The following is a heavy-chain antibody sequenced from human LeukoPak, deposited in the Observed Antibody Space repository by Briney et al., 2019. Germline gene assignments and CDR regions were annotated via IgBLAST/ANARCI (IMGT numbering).Heavy chain of an antibody. Sequence: APVKVSCKASGYTFTSYGISWVRQSPGQGPEWMGWISAYNGNTNYAQKLQGRVTMTRDTSSSTAYMELGSLRSDDTAVYYCARDGNSGGWYGDYWGQGTLVTVSS. V-gene: IGHV1-18*01. CDR2: ISAYNGNT. CDR1: GYTFTSYG. D-gene: IGHD6-19*01. CDR3: ARDGNSGGWYGDY. J-gene: IGHJ4*02.